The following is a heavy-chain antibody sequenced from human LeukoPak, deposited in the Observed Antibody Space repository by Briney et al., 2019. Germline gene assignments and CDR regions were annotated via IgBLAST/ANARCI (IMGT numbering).Heavy chain of an antibody. CDR3: AREVEYYDILTGYSYSYYMDV. J-gene: IGHJ6*03. D-gene: IGHD3-9*01. V-gene: IGHV4-59*11. CDR1: GGSISRHY. Sequence: SETLSLTCTVSGGSISRHYWSWIRQPPGKGLEWIGNIYYSGSTNYNPSLKSRVTISVDTSKNQFSLKLSSVTAADTAVYYCAREVEYYDILTGYSYSYYMDVWGKGTTVTVSS. CDR2: IYYSGST.